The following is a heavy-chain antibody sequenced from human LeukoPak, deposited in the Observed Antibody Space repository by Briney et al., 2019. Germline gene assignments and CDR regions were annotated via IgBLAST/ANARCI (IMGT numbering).Heavy chain of an antibody. V-gene: IGHV1-46*01. CDR1: GYTFTSYY. CDR2: INPSGGST. J-gene: IGHJ4*02. Sequence: GASVKVSCKASGYTFTSYYMHWVRXXPXXGLEWMGIINPSGGSTSYAQKFQGRVTMTRDTSTSTVYMELSSLRAEDTAVYYCAKDAAGPEYWGQGTLVTVSS. CDR3: AKDAAGPEY. D-gene: IGHD6-13*01.